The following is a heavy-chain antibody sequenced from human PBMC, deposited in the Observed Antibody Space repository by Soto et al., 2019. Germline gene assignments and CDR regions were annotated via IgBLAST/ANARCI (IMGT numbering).Heavy chain of an antibody. J-gene: IGHJ4*02. Sequence: SETLYLTCTVSGGSISSYYWSWIRQPPGKGLEWIGYIYYSGSTNYNPSLKSRVTISVDTSKNQFSLKLSSVTAADTAVYYCARLDYDSSGYYNYYFDYWGQGTLVTVSS. V-gene: IGHV4-59*01. CDR1: GGSISSYY. CDR3: ARLDYDSSGYYNYYFDY. CDR2: IYYSGST. D-gene: IGHD3-22*01.